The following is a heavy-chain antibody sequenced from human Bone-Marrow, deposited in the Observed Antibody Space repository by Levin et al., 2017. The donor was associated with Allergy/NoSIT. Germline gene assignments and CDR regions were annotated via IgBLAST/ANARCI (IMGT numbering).Heavy chain of an antibody. CDR3: TRALRY. J-gene: IGHJ4*02. CDR2: IRSASGTSI. CDR1: GFIFSTSE. V-gene: IGHV3-48*03. Sequence: GSLRLSCVASGFIFSTSEMNWVRQAPGKGLEWVSYIRSASGTSIYYADSVRGRFTISRDNARNSLYLEMNNLRAEDTGVYYCTRALRYWGQGTLVTVSS.